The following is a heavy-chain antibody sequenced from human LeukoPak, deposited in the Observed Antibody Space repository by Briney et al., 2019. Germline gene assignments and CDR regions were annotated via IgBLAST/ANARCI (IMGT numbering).Heavy chain of an antibody. CDR2: LTGSGGST. J-gene: IGHJ4*02. D-gene: IGHD6-19*01. Sequence: PGGSLRLSCAASGFTFSSYAMNWVRQAPGKGLEWVSGLTGSGGSTYYADSVKGRFTISRDNSKNTLYLQMNSLRAEDTAVYYCARGYSSGWFYFDYWGQGTLVTVSS. CDR1: GFTFSSYA. V-gene: IGHV3-23*01. CDR3: ARGYSSGWFYFDY.